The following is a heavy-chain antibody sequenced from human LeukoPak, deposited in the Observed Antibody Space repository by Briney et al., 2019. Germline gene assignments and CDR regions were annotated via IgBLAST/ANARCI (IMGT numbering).Heavy chain of an antibody. Sequence: ASVKVSCKASGYTFTSYYMHWVRQAPGQGLEWTGIINPSGGSTSYAQKFQGRVTMTRDTSTSTVYMELSSLRSEDTAVYYCARVSTGPPTINNWFDPWGQGTLVIVSS. CDR3: ARVSTGPPTINNWFDP. CDR1: GYTFTSYY. V-gene: IGHV1-46*01. J-gene: IGHJ5*02. CDR2: INPSGGST.